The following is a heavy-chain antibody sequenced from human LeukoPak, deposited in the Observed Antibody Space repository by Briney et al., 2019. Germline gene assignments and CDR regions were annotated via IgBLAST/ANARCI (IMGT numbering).Heavy chain of an antibody. D-gene: IGHD6-19*01. CDR1: GFTFSSYA. J-gene: IGHJ5*02. Sequence: GRSLRLSCAASGFTFSSYAMNWVRQAPGKGLEWVALISYDGSNKNYADSVKGRFTISRDNSKNTLYLQMNSLRSEDTAVYYCARADSEAVAGHNWFDPWGQGTLVTVSS. CDR3: ARADSEAVAGHNWFDP. CDR2: ISYDGSNK. V-gene: IGHV3-30-3*01.